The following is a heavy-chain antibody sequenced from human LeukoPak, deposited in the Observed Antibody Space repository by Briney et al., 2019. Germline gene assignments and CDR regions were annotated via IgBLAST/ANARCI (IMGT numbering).Heavy chain of an antibody. CDR3: ATLFDFNGEH. J-gene: IGHJ1*01. CDR2: VNPRSGDA. D-gene: IGHD2-8*01. V-gene: IGHV1-8*02. Sequence: ASVKVSCKASGYTFISYNINWLRQATGQGLEWMGWVNPRSGDAGYLQKFQGRVTMTEDTSTDTAYMELSSLRSEDTAVYYCATLFDFNGEHWGQGTLVTVSS. CDR1: GYTFISYN.